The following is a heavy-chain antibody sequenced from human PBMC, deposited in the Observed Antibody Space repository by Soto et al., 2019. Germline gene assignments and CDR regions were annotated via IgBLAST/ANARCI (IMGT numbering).Heavy chain of an antibody. D-gene: IGHD3-16*01. J-gene: IGHJ4*02. Sequence: SGPTLVNPTQTLTLTCTFSGFSLSTSGVGVGWIRQPPGKALEWLALIYWDDDKRYSPSLKSRLTITKDTSKNQVVLTMTNMDPVDTATYYCAHSLYIWETLWENYYFDYWGRGTLVTVSS. CDR3: AHSLYIWETLWENYYFDY. CDR1: GFSLSTSGVG. CDR2: IYWDDDK. V-gene: IGHV2-5*02.